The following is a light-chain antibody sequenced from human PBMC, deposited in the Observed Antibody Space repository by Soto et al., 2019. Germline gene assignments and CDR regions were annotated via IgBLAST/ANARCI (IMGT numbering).Light chain of an antibody. J-gene: IGKJ1*01. CDR3: QQYETFSGT. Sequence: DIQLTQSPSTLSASVGDRVTITCRASQSINAWLAWYQQKPGQAPNLLIYDASALPRGVPAGFSGSGSGTKFTLTIASLQPDDFATYYCQQYETFSGTFGPGTKVDIK. CDR2: DAS. CDR1: QSINAW. V-gene: IGKV1-5*01.